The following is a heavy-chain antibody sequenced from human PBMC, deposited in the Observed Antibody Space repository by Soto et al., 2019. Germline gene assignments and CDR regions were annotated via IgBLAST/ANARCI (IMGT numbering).Heavy chain of an antibody. CDR3: ARRRYGDY. V-gene: IGHV1-18*01. Sequence: QVHLVQSGAEVKKPGASVKVSCKGSGYAFTTYGITWVRQAPGQGLEWMGWISAHNGNTNYAQKLQGRVTVPRAPSPSPPYMELSTLISTATAVYYCARRRYGDYWGQGALVTVSS. J-gene: IGHJ4*02. D-gene: IGHD1-1*01. CDR1: GYAFTTYG. CDR2: ISAHNGNT.